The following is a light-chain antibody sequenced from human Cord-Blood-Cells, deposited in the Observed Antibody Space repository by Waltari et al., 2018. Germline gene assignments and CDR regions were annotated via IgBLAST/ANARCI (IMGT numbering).Light chain of an antibody. V-gene: IGLV2-23*01. J-gene: IGLJ2*01. CDR3: CSYAGSYVV. CDR2: EGS. CDR1: SSDVGSYTL. Sequence: QSALTQPASVSGSPGQSITISCPATSSDVGSYTLVSWYQQHPGKAPKLMIYEGSKRPSGVSNRFSGSKSGNTASLTISGLQAEDEADYYCCSYAGSYVVFGGGTKLTVL.